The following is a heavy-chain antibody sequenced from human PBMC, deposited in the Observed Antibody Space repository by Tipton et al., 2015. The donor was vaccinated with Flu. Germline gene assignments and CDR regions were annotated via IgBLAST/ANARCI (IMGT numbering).Heavy chain of an antibody. D-gene: IGHD6-19*01. J-gene: IGHJ4*02. V-gene: IGHV3-30*02. CDR1: GFAFSGYG. CDR2: IRHDGSDK. Sequence: GSLRLSCAASGFAFSGYGMHWVRQAPGKGLEWVAFIRHDGSDKYYADSVKGRFTISRDDSKNALYLLIDILKTEDTAVYYCAKDGWDTSGLYPFDYWGQGTLVTVSS. CDR3: AKDGWDTSGLYPFDY.